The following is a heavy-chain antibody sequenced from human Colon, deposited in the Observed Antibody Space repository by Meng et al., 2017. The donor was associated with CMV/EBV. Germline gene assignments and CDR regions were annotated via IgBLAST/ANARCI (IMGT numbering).Heavy chain of an antibody. Sequence: ASVKVSCKASGYTFTSYGISWVRQAPGQGLEWMGWISANNGDTNYAQKVQGRVTMTTDTSTNTAYLEVRSLRSDDTAVYYCARDKVKYGTVYYHYGMDVWGQGTTVTVSS. CDR2: ISANNGDT. V-gene: IGHV1-18*01. D-gene: IGHD3/OR15-3a*01. J-gene: IGHJ6*02. CDR1: GYTFTSYG. CDR3: ARDKVKYGTVYYHYGMDV.